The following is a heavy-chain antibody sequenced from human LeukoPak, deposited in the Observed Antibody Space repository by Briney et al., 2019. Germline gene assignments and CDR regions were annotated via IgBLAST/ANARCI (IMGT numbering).Heavy chain of an antibody. Sequence: SETLSLTCAVYGGSFSGYYWSWVRQPPGKGLEWIGEINHSGSTNYNPSLKSRVTISVDTSKNQFSLKLSSVTAADTAVYYCARDFSSEFDYRGQGTLVTVSS. CDR1: GGSFSGYY. D-gene: IGHD3-10*01. CDR2: INHSGST. V-gene: IGHV4-34*01. J-gene: IGHJ4*02. CDR3: ARDFSSEFDY.